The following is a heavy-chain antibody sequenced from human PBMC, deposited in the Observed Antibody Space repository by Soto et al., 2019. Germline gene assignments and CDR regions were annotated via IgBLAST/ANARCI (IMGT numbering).Heavy chain of an antibody. Sequence: QVQLVQSGAEVKKPGSSVKVSCKASGGTFSSYAISWVRQAPGQGLEWMGGIIPIFGTANYAQKLQGRVTITADESTSTAYMELSSLRSEDTAVYYCARGDSGYDRASYYYYGMDVWGQGTTVTVSS. CDR2: IIPIFGTA. CDR3: ARGDSGYDRASYYYYGMDV. J-gene: IGHJ6*02. D-gene: IGHD5-12*01. CDR1: GGTFSSYA. V-gene: IGHV1-69*01.